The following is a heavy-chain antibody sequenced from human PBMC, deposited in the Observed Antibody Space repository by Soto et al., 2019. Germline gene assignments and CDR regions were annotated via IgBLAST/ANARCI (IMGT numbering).Heavy chain of an antibody. CDR1: GDSVSSNIAA. CDR2: TYYRSKWFN. CDR3: VRAGDRSGRTDFQY. V-gene: IGHV6-1*01. D-gene: IGHD6-19*01. Sequence: SQTLSLTCAISGDSVSSNIAAWNWIRQSPSRGLEWLGRTYYRSKWFNEYALSVKSRISINADTSKNQFSLQLSSVTLEDTAVYYCVRAGDRSGRTDFQYWGQGTLVTVSS. J-gene: IGHJ4*02.